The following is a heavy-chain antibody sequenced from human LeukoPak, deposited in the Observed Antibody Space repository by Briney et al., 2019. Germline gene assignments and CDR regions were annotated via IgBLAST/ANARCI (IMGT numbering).Heavy chain of an antibody. CDR3: ARNIGGINYDYVWGSYRFRFDP. Sequence: GGSLRLSCAASGFTFSDYYMSWIRQAPGKGLEWVPYVSSSGSTIYYADSVKGRFTVSRDNAKNSLYLQMNSLRAEDTAVYYCARNIGGINYDYVWGSYRFRFDPWGQGTLVTVSS. CDR1: GFTFSDYY. CDR2: VSSSGSTI. J-gene: IGHJ5*02. D-gene: IGHD3-16*02. V-gene: IGHV3-11*04.